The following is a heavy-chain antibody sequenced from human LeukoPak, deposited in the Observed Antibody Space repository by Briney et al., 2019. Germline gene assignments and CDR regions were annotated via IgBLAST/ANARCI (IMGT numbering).Heavy chain of an antibody. Sequence: GGSLRLSCAASGFTFGSYAMNWVRQAPGKGLEWVSSITDSSSYIYYADSLKGRFTISRDNAKNPLYLQMNSLRAEDTAVYYCVRDNGDVVAPLMDVWGKGTTVTISS. D-gene: IGHD2-21*01. J-gene: IGHJ6*04. CDR3: VRDNGDVVAPLMDV. CDR1: GFTFGSYA. V-gene: IGHV3-21*01. CDR2: ITDSSSYI.